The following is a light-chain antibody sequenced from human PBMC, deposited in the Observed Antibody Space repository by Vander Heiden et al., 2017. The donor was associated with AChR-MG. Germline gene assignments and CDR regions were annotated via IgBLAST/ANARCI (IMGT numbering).Light chain of an antibody. Sequence: QSVLTQPHSSSGAPRQRAPISCTGRRSNIGADYHVHCHQPRPGTATTLLSGGNLNRPAGVPDRFAGSRSSTSASLAITGLQAEDEADYYCQSHDSRLSGSVFGTGTKVTVL. CDR3: QSHDSRLSGSV. J-gene: IGLJ1*01. V-gene: IGLV1-40*01. CDR2: GNL. CDR1: RSNIGADYH.